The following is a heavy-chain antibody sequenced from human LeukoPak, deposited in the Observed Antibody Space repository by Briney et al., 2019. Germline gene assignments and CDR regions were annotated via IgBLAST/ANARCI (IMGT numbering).Heavy chain of an antibody. J-gene: IGHJ6*03. CDR1: GGSISSSNW. D-gene: IGHD3-10*01. V-gene: IGHV4-4*02. CDR3: AREISTVRGVILKYYYYYMDV. CDR2: IYHSGST. Sequence: PSETLSLTCAVSGGSISSSNWWSWVRQPPGKGLEWIGEIYHSGSTNYNPSLKSRVTISVDKSKNQFSLKLSSVTAADTAVYYCAREISTVRGVILKYYYYYMDVWGKGTTVTISS.